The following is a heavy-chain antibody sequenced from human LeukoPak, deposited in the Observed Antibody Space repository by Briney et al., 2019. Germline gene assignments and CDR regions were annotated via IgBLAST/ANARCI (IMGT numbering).Heavy chain of an antibody. CDR2: ISSSGRTT. CDR1: GFTFSNYN. V-gene: IGHV3-48*02. J-gene: IGHJ4*02. CDR3: ATSGTYRFDY. Sequence: GGSLRLSCAASGFTFSNYNTNWVRQAPGKGLEWISYISSSGRTTNYADSVKGRFTISRDNAKNSLYLQMNSLKDGDTAVYYCATSGTYRFDYWGQGTLVTVSS. D-gene: IGHD1-26*01.